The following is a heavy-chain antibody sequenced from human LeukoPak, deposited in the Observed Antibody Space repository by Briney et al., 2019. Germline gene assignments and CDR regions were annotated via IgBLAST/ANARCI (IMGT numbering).Heavy chain of an antibody. CDR3: ARDGLQYDILTGYPIDY. CDR1: GGSFSGYY. J-gene: IGHJ4*02. Sequence: SETLSLTCAVYGGSFSGYYWSWIRQPPGKGLECIGEINHSGSTYYNPSLKSRVTISVDTSKNQFSLKLSSVTAADTAVYYCARDGLQYDILTGYPIDYWGQGTLVTVSS. CDR2: INHSGST. D-gene: IGHD3-9*01. V-gene: IGHV4-34*01.